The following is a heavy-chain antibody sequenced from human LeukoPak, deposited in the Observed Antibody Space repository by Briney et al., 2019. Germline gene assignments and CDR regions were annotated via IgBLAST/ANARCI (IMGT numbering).Heavy chain of an antibody. V-gene: IGHV3-30-3*01. Sequence: GRSLRLSCAASGFTFSSYAMHWVRQAPGKGLEWVAVISYDGSNKYYADSVKGRSTISRDNSKNTLYLQMNSLRAEDTAVYYCARGPRITGTDYWGQGTLVTVSS. J-gene: IGHJ4*02. CDR2: ISYDGSNK. CDR1: GFTFSSYA. D-gene: IGHD3-3*01. CDR3: ARGPRITGTDY.